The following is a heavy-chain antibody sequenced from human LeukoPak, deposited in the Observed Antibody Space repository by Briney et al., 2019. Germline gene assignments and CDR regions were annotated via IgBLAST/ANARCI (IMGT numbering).Heavy chain of an antibody. CDR3: ASIVGATKGHYYYYGMDV. D-gene: IGHD1-26*01. J-gene: IGHJ6*02. V-gene: IGHV4-4*02. CDR1: GGSISSSNW. CDR2: IYHSGST. Sequence: SGTLSLTCAVSGGSISSSNWWSWVRQPPGKGLEWIGEIYHSGSTNYNPSLKSRVTISVDKSKNQFSLKLSSVTAADTAVYYCASIVGATKGHYYYYGMDVWGQGTTVTVSS.